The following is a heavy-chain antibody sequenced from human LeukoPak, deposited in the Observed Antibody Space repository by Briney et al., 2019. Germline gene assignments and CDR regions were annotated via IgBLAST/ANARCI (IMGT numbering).Heavy chain of an antibody. CDR3: ARDRYYDDSSAYKFDT. V-gene: IGHV1-46*01. CDR1: GYTFTSYY. J-gene: IGHJ4*02. CDR2: INPSGGST. Sequence: VASVKVSCKASGYTFTSYYMHWVRQAPGQGLEWMGIINPSGGSTSYAQKFQGRVTMTRDTSTSTVCMELSSLRSEDTAVYYCARDRYYDDSSAYKFDTWGQGTLVTVSS. D-gene: IGHD3-22*01.